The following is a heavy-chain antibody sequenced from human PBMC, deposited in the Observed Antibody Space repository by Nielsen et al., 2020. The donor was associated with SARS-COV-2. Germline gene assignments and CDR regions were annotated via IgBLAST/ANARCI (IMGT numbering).Heavy chain of an antibody. CDR3: ARQYSNGWYDD. D-gene: IGHD6-19*01. CDR1: GGSIGDHY. Sequence: SETLSLTCTVSGGSIGDHYWSWIRQPAGKGLEWIGRFDSSGSGNYNPSLKSRVVMSVDTPKNQFSLKLNSVTAADTAVYYCARQYSNGWYDDWGQGILVTVFS. CDR2: FDSSGSG. J-gene: IGHJ4*02. V-gene: IGHV4-4*07.